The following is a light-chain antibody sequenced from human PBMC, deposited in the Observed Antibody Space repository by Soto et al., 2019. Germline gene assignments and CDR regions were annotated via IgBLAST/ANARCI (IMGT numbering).Light chain of an antibody. V-gene: IGLV2-8*01. CDR3: SSFASSNTCE. CDR1: SSDVGASNY. Sequence: QSALTQPPSASGSPGQSVTISCTGTSSDVGASNYVSWYKQHAGKAPKLVIYEVTKRPSGVPDLFAGSKSASTASLTVSGLQPEDDGANFCSSFASSNTCEFGGETKL. J-gene: IGLJ3*02. CDR2: EVT.